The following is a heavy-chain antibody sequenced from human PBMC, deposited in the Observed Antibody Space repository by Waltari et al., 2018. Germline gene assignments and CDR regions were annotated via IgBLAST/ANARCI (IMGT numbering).Heavy chain of an antibody. CDR3: ARIYGSGTFIYMDV. CDR1: GGPIISYY. D-gene: IGHD3-10*01. Sequence: QVQLQESGPGLVKPSETLSLTCTVSGGPIISYYWSWIRQPAGKGLEWIGRTYPGATPYYNPSLQTRIMMSVDTSQNQFSLKLSSVTAADTAVYYCARIYGSGTFIYMDVWGKGTTVTVSS. CDR2: TYPGATP. V-gene: IGHV4-4*07. J-gene: IGHJ6*03.